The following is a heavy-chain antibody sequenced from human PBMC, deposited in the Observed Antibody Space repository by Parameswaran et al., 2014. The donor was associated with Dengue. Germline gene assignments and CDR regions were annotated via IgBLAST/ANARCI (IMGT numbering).Heavy chain of an antibody. Sequence: GESLKISCAASGFTFSSYSMNWVRQAPGKGLEWVSYISSSSSTIYYADSVKGRFTISRDNAKNSLYLQMNSLRAEDTAVYYCARDPSSGWQWAQIAVEVRPWGQGTLVTVS. CDR1: GFTFSSYS. D-gene: IGHD6-19*01. J-gene: IGHJ5*02. V-gene: IGHV3-48*01. CDR2: ISSSSSTI. CDR3: ARDPSSGWQWAQIAVEVRP.